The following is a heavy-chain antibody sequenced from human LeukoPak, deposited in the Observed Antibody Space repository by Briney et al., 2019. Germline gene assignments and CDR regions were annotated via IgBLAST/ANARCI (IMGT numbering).Heavy chain of an antibody. V-gene: IGHV1-69*04. D-gene: IGHD3-16*02. Sequence: SVKVSCKASGGTFSSYAISWVRQAPGQGLEWMGRIIPILGIANYAQKFQGRVTITADKSTSTAYMELSSLRSEDTAVYYCVIYVWGSYRSRYYFDYWGQGTLVTVSS. CDR2: IIPILGIA. CDR3: VIYVWGSYRSRYYFDY. J-gene: IGHJ4*02. CDR1: GGTFSSYA.